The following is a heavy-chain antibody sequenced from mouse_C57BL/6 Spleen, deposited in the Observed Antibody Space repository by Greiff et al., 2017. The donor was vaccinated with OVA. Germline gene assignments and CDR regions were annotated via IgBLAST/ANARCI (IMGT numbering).Heavy chain of an antibody. D-gene: IGHD2-3*01. CDR2: IWSGGST. J-gene: IGHJ4*01. CDR3: ARKLYDGYYDAMDY. CDR1: GFSLTSYG. Sequence: VKLVESGPGLVQPSQSLSITCTVSGFSLTSYGVHWVRQSPGKGLEWLGVIWSGGSTDYNAAFISRLSISKDNSKCQVFFKMNSLQADDTAIYYCARKLYDGYYDAMDYWGQGTSVTVSS. V-gene: IGHV2-2*01.